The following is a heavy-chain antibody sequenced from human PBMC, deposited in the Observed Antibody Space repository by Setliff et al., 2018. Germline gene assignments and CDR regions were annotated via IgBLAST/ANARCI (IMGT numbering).Heavy chain of an antibody. Sequence: GGSLILSCAASGFSFNSFGMHWVRQAPGKGLEWVAVIWYDGSKQYYGDSVKGRFTISRDNSKNTAYLQMNSLRAEDTAVYYCARKGGAYLEPYLDSWGQGTLVTVSS. CDR2: IWYDGSKQ. J-gene: IGHJ4*02. CDR3: ARKGGAYLEPYLDS. V-gene: IGHV3-33*01. D-gene: IGHD3-3*02. CDR1: GFSFNSFG.